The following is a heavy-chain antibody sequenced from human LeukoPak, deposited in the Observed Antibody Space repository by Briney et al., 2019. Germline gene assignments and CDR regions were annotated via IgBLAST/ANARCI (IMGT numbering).Heavy chain of an antibody. Sequence: GGSLRLSCAASGFTFDDYTMHWVRQAPGKGLEWVSLISWDGGSTYYADSVKGRFTISRDNSKNSLYLQMNSLRTEDTALYYCAKDISRQLVGNWFGPWGQGTLVTVSS. V-gene: IGHV3-43*01. CDR2: ISWDGGST. CDR3: AKDISRQLVGNWFGP. D-gene: IGHD6-6*01. CDR1: GFTFDDYT. J-gene: IGHJ5*02.